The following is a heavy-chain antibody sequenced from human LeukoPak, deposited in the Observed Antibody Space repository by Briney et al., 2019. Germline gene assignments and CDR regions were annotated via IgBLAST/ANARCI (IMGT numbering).Heavy chain of an antibody. Sequence: TGGSLRLSCAASGFTFRSYGMHWVRQAPGKGLEWVAVIWYDASNKYYADSVKGRFTISRDNSKNTVYLQMNNLRVDDTAMYYCVGTIASRGSEYWGQGALVTVSS. V-gene: IGHV3-33*01. CDR3: VGTIASRGSEY. J-gene: IGHJ4*02. CDR1: GFTFRSYG. D-gene: IGHD6-6*01. CDR2: IWYDASNK.